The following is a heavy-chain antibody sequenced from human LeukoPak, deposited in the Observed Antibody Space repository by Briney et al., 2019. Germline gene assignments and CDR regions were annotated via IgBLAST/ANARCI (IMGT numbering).Heavy chain of an antibody. CDR3: AREDTEAGGSYYYYYGMDV. CDR2: IKQDGSEK. J-gene: IGHJ6*02. Sequence: GGSLRLSCAASGLTFSSYWMSWVRQAPGKGLEWVANIKQDGSEKYYVDSVKGRFTISRDNAKNSLYLQMNSLRAEDTAVYYCAREDTEAGGSYYYYYGMDVWGQGTTVTVSS. V-gene: IGHV3-7*01. D-gene: IGHD1-26*01. CDR1: GLTFSSYW.